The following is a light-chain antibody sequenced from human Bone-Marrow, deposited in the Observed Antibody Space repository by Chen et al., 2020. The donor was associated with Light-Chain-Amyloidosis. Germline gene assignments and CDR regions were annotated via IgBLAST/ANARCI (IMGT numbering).Light chain of an antibody. V-gene: IGLV3-25*03. CDR2: RDT. CDR3: QSADSVGNYEVI. CDR1: DLPTKY. Sequence: SYELTQPPSVSVSPGQTARITCSGDDLPTKYAYWYQQKPGQAPGLVIHRDTERPSGISERFSDSRSGTTASLPIRGVQAEDEADYNCQSADSVGNYEVILGGGTKLTVL. J-gene: IGLJ2*01.